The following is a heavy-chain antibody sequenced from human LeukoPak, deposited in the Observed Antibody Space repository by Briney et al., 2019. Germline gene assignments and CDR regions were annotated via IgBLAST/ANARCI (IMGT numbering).Heavy chain of an antibody. Sequence: GGSLRLSCAASGFTFSSYSMNWVRQAPGEGLEWVSSISSSSSYIYYADSVKGRFTISRDNAKNSLYLQMNSLRAEDTAVYYCARGPRDSYQLPPYYYYYGMDVWGKGTTVTVSS. CDR1: GFTFSSYS. D-gene: IGHD2-2*01. CDR2: ISSSSSYI. J-gene: IGHJ6*04. V-gene: IGHV3-21*01. CDR3: ARGPRDSYQLPPYYYYYGMDV.